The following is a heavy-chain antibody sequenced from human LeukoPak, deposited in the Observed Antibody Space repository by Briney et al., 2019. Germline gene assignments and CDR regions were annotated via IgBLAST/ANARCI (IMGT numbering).Heavy chain of an antibody. CDR1: GFTFSRYN. Sequence: PGGSLRLSCATSGFTFSRYNMHWVRQAPGKGLEWVAVVWFDGSYKFYADSVKGRLTISRDNSKNTLYMQMNSLRPEDTAVYYCARPIDNGSGSYYFPYWGQGTLVTVSS. D-gene: IGHD3-10*01. V-gene: IGHV3-33*01. CDR3: ARPIDNGSGSYYFPY. CDR2: VWFDGSYK. J-gene: IGHJ4*02.